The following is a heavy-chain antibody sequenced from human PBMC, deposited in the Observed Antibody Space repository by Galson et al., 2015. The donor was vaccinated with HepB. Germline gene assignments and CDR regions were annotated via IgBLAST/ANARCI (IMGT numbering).Heavy chain of an antibody. Sequence: SLRLSCAASGFIFSHYWMHWVRQAPGTGLEWVSRIISDGSSTSYADSVKGRFTISRDNAKNTLYLQMNSLRAEGTAVYYCARGINVDTAMVSPYFDWWGQGTLVTVSS. CDR2: IISDGSST. V-gene: IGHV3-74*01. J-gene: IGHJ4*02. CDR1: GFIFSHYW. CDR3: ARGINVDTAMVSPYFDW. D-gene: IGHD5-18*01.